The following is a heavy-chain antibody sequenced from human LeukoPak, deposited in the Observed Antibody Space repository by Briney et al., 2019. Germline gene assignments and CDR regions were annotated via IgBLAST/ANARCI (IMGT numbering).Heavy chain of an antibody. CDR3: ARDLRRTTSWFDP. J-gene: IGHJ5*02. V-gene: IGHV1-46*01. Sequence: ASVKVSCKASGYTFTSYYMHWVRQAPGQGLEWMGIINPSGGSTSYAQKFQGRVTITRDTSTSTVYMELSSLRSEDTAVYYCARDLRRTTSWFDPWGQGTLVTVSS. CDR1: GYTFTSYY. D-gene: IGHD1-1*01. CDR2: INPSGGST.